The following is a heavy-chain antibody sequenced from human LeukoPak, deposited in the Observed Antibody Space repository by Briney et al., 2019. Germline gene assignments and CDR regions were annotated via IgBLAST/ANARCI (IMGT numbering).Heavy chain of an antibody. V-gene: IGHV3-21*01. J-gene: IGHJ5*02. CDR1: GFTFSSYS. D-gene: IGHD4-17*01. Sequence: GGSLRLSCAASGFTFSSYSMNWVRQAPGKGLERVSSISSSSSYIYYADSVKGRLTISRDNAKNSLYLQMNSLRAEDTAVYYCAREKDDHGDPGPLDAWGQGDLVTVSS. CDR2: ISSSSSYI. CDR3: AREKDDHGDPGPLDA.